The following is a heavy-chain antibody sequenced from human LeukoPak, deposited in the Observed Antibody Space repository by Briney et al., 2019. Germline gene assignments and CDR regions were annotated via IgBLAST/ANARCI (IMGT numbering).Heavy chain of an antibody. CDR3: ARAPYSNYLTRNPYYFDY. J-gene: IGHJ4*02. V-gene: IGHV4-59*01. CDR1: GGSISSYY. CDR2: IYYSGST. D-gene: IGHD4-11*01. Sequence: PSETLSLTCTVSGGSISSYYWSWIRQPPGKGLEWTGYIYYSGSTNYNPSLKSRVTISVDTSKNQFSLKLSSVTAADTAVYYCARAPYSNYLTRNPYYFDYWGQGTLVTVSS.